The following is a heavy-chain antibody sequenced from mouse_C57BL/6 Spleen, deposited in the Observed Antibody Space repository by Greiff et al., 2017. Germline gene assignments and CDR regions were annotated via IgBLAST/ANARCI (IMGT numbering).Heavy chain of an antibody. V-gene: IGHV7-3*01. D-gene: IGHD4-1*01. CDR1: GFTFTDYY. CDR3: ARYKTGFDY. Sequence: EVMLVESGGGLVQPGGSLSLSCAASGFTFTDYYMSWVRQPPGKALEWLGFIRNKANGYTTEYSASVKGRCTISRDNSQSIIYLQMNALRAEDSATYYGARYKTGFDYWGQGTTLTVSS. J-gene: IGHJ2*01. CDR2: IRNKANGYTT.